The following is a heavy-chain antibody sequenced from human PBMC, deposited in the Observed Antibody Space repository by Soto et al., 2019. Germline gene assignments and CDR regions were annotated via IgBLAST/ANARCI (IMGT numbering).Heavy chain of an antibody. Sequence: QVQLQQWGAGLLKPSETLSLTCAVYGGSFSGYYWSWIRQPPGKGLEWIGEINHSGSTNYNPSLKRRVTISVDTSKNQFSLKLSSVTAADTAVYYCARGPRITIFGVVIRGYYFDYWGQGTLVTVSS. CDR2: INHSGST. CDR3: ARGPRITIFGVVIRGYYFDY. CDR1: GGSFSGYY. D-gene: IGHD3-3*01. J-gene: IGHJ4*02. V-gene: IGHV4-34*01.